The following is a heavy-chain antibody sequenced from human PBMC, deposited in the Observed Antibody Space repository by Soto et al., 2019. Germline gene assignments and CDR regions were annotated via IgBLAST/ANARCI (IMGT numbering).Heavy chain of an antibody. Sequence: QVQLQESGPGLVKPSETLSLTCTVSGGSISSYYWSWIRQPPGKGLEWIGYIYYSGSTNYNPSLRSXXTISVDTSKSQFSLKLSSVTAADTAVYYCARTAAGYWYFELWGRGTLVTVPS. CDR3: ARTAAGYWYFEL. CDR1: GGSISSYY. CDR2: IYYSGST. V-gene: IGHV4-59*08. J-gene: IGHJ2*01. D-gene: IGHD6-13*01.